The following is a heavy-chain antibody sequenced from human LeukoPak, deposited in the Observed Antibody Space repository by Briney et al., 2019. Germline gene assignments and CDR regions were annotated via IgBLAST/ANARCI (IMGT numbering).Heavy chain of an antibody. V-gene: IGHV4-30-4*02. CDR3: ARAPLVVVPAAIVPIWFDP. Sequence: SETLSLTCTVSGGSMNNRDYWSWIRQPPGKGLEWLGYIYYSGSTYYNPSLKSRITISVDTSKNQFSLKLSSVTAADTAVYYCARAPLVVVPAAIVPIWFDPWGQGTLVTVSS. J-gene: IGHJ5*02. D-gene: IGHD2-2*02. CDR2: IYYSGST. CDR1: GGSMNNRDY.